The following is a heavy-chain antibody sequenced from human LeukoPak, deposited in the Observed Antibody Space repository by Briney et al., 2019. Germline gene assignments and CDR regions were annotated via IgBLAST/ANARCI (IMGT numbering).Heavy chain of an antibody. Sequence: ASVKVSCKASGYTFTGYYMHWVRQAPGQGLEWMGWISAYNGNTNYAQKLQGRVTMTTDTSTSTAYMELRSLRSDDTAVYYCAMNSGYDATYFDYWGQGTLVTVSS. CDR1: GYTFTGYY. CDR3: AMNSGYDATYFDY. D-gene: IGHD5-12*01. V-gene: IGHV1-18*04. CDR2: ISAYNGNT. J-gene: IGHJ4*02.